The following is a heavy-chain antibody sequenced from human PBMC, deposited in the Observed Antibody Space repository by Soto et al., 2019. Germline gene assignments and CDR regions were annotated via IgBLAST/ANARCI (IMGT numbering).Heavy chain of an antibody. CDR1: RYSFTAYA. Sequence: AGVKVSCKACRYSFTAYAMHWVRQAPGQGPEWIGWINIGNGTTNYSQTFQGRVTITKDTPASTAYMEMSSLRSEYTAVYYCVSVYSSSSSWWGQGTPVTVSS. D-gene: IGHD6-6*01. J-gene: IGHJ4*02. V-gene: IGHV1-3*04. CDR3: VSVYSSSSSW. CDR2: INIGNGTT.